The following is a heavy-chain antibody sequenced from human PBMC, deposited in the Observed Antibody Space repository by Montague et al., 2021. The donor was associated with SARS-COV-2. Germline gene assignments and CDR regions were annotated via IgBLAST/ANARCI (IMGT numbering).Heavy chain of an antibody. V-gene: IGHV4-61*02. Sequence: SLSLTCTVSGASISTGIYYWSWIRQPAGKGLEWIGRIRTTGHTDYNSSLESRVFMSVDTSTNQFSLSLTSVTAADTAVYFCARVGSGTIEFDLWGQGTLVTVSS. CDR2: IRTTGHT. CDR3: ARVGSGTIEFDL. D-gene: IGHD1-26*01. J-gene: IGHJ4*02. CDR1: GASISTGIYY.